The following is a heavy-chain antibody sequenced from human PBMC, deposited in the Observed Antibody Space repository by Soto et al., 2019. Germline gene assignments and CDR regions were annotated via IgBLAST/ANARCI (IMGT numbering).Heavy chain of an antibody. CDR1: GHTFTNYG. D-gene: IGHD3-10*01. J-gene: IGHJ6*02. CDR2: IRAYNGIT. V-gene: IGHV1-18*01. Sequence: QVQLVQSGAEVKKSGASVKVSGKASGHTFTNYGFSWVRQAPGQGLEWMGWIRAYNGITDFAQNFQGRVTMTTDTSTSTAYMELRSLRSDDTAVYYCARGSPYYGSGSLSYYYYSMDVWGQGTTVTVSS. CDR3: ARGSPYYGSGSLSYYYYSMDV.